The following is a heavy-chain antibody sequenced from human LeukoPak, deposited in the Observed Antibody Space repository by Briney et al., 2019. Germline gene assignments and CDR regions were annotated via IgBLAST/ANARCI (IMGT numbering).Heavy chain of an antibody. J-gene: IGHJ4*02. CDR2: LSGSGNTV. V-gene: IGHV3-23*01. CDR3: AKSAYYDASGYYREYYFDY. CDR1: GFTFSSYA. Sequence: GGSLRLSCAASGFTFSSYAMTWVRQAPGKGLEWVSALSGSGNTVYYANSVKGRFTISRDKTKNTLYLQMNSLRAEDTAVYYCAKSAYYDASGYYREYYFDYWGQGTLVTVSS. D-gene: IGHD3-22*01.